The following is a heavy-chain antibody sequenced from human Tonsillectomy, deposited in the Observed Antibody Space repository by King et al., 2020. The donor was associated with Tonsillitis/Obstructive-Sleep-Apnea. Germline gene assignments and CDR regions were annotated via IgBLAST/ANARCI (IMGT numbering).Heavy chain of an antibody. CDR2: NKSKTGGGTT. CDR3: TTAETDY. V-gene: IGHV3-15*01. CDR1: GFTFSNAW. J-gene: IGHJ4*02. Sequence: VQLVESGGGLVKPGGSLRLSCAASGFTFSNAWMSWVRQAPGKGLEWVGLNKSKTGGGTTDYAAPVKGRFTISRDDSKNTLYLQMNSLKTEDTAVYYCTTAETDYWGQGTLVTVSS.